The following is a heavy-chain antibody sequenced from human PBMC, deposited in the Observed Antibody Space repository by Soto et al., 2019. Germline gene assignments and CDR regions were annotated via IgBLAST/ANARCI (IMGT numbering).Heavy chain of an antibody. V-gene: IGHV3-23*01. CDR3: ARYCSSTSCYGQVYYYYMDF. CDR1: TFTFSSYA. CDR2: ISGSASRT. Sequence: PGGSLRLSYAASTFTFSSYAMTWVRQAPGKGLEWVSGISGSASRTYYADSVKGRFTISRDNSKNTLYLQMNSLRAEDTAMYYCARYCSSTSCYGQVYYYYMDFWGKGTTVTVSS. D-gene: IGHD2-2*01. J-gene: IGHJ6*03.